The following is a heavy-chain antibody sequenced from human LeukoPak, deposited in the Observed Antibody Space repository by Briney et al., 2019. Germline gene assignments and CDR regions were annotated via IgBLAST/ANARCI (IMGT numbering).Heavy chain of an antibody. Sequence: SQTLSLTCAISGDSVSSNSAAWNWIRQSPSRGLEWLGRTYYRSKWYNDYAVSVQSRIMINPDTSRNQFSLQLSSVTAADTAVYYCASHIIAVGAFDIWGQGTMVTVSS. V-gene: IGHV6-1*01. CDR2: TYYRSKWYN. CDR1: GDSVSSNSAA. D-gene: IGHD6-19*01. J-gene: IGHJ3*02. CDR3: ASHIIAVGAFDI.